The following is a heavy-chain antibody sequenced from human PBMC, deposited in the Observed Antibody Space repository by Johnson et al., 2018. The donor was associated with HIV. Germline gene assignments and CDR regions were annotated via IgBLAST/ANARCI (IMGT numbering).Heavy chain of an antibody. Sequence: QVQLVESGGGVVQPGRSLRLSCAASDSMFNNYGMHWVRQSPGKGLEWVAFIRFDETIKYYADSVKGRFTISRDNPWNTLYLQMNNLTSEDTAVYYCAKSIVVVLVGDNDDAFDIWGQGTKVTVSS. V-gene: IGHV3-30*02. CDR3: AKSIVVVLVGDNDDAFDI. D-gene: IGHD2-21*01. CDR2: IRFDETIK. J-gene: IGHJ3*02. CDR1: DSMFNNYG.